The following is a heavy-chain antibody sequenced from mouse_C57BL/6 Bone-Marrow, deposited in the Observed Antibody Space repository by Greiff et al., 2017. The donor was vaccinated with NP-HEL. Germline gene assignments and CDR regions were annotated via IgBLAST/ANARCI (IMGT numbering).Heavy chain of an antibody. CDR1: GYTFTNYW. CDR2: IYPGGGYT. J-gene: IGHJ1*03. CDR3: ARSPLTGSSLYWYFDV. Sequence: QVQLQQSGAELVRPGTSVKMSCKASGYTFTNYWIGWAKQRPGHGLEWIGDIYPGGGYTNYNEKFKGKATLTADKSSSTSEDSAIYYCARSPLTGSSLYWYFDVWGTGTTVTVSS. D-gene: IGHD4-1*01. V-gene: IGHV1-63*01.